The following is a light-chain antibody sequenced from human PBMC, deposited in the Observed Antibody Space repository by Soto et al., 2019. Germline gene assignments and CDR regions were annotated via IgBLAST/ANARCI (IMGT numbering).Light chain of an antibody. Sequence: QSALTQPASVSGSPGQSITISCTGTSSDVGGYNYVSWYQHHPGKAPKLMIYDVTTRPSGVSNRFSGSKSGNTASLTTSGLQAEDEADYYCTSYTTSSPYLVFGGGTRLTVL. CDR2: DVT. J-gene: IGLJ3*02. CDR3: TSYTTSSPYLV. V-gene: IGLV2-14*03. CDR1: SSDVGGYNY.